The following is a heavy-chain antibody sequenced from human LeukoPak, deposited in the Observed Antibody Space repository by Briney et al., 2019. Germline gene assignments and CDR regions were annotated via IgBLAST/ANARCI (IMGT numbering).Heavy chain of an antibody. CDR2: ISGSGGST. V-gene: IGHV3-23*01. Sequence: GGSLRLSCAASGFTFSSYAMSWVRQAPGKGLEWVSAISGSGGSTYYADSVKGRFTISRDNSKNTLFLEMNSLRAEDTAVYYCAKALTSGWYLDAFNIWGQGTMVTVSS. CDR1: GFTFSSYA. J-gene: IGHJ3*02. D-gene: IGHD6-19*01. CDR3: AKALTSGWYLDAFNI.